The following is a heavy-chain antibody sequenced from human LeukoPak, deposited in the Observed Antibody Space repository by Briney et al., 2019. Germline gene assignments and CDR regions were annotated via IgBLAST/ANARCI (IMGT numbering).Heavy chain of an antibody. CDR3: ARVRWIVATKVNWFDP. J-gene: IGHJ5*02. Sequence: KPSETLSLTCAVYGGSFSGYYWSWIRQPPGKGLEWIGEINHSGSTNYNPSLKSRVTISVDTSKNQFSLKLSSVTAADTAVYYCARVRWIVATKVNWFDPWGQGTLVTVSS. D-gene: IGHD5-12*01. V-gene: IGHV4-34*01. CDR2: INHSGST. CDR1: GGSFSGYY.